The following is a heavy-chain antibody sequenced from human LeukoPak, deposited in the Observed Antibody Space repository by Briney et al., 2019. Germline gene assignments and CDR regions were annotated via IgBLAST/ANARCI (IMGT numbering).Heavy chain of an antibody. D-gene: IGHD3-10*01. V-gene: IGHV6-1*01. Sequence: SHTLSLTCALSGDSVSSNSASWTWIRRSPSRGLEWLGRTYYRSKWYFDYAVSVKSRLTINPDTSKNQFSLRLSSVTAADTAVYYCAPYGSGFSIDDHWGQGTLVTVSS. CDR3: APYGSGFSIDDH. J-gene: IGHJ4*02. CDR1: GDSVSSNSAS. CDR2: TYYRSKWYF.